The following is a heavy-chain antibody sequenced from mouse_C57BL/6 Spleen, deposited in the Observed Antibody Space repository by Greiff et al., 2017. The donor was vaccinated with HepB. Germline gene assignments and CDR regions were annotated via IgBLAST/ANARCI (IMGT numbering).Heavy chain of an antibody. Sequence: VQLQQSGPELVKPGASVKISCKASGYTFTDYYMNWVKQSHGKSLEWIGDINPNNGGTSYNQKFKGKATLTVDKSSSTAYMELRSLTSEDSAVCYCARPDYWGQGTTLTVSS. V-gene: IGHV1-26*01. CDR1: GYTFTDYY. CDR2: INPNNGGT. CDR3: ARPDY. J-gene: IGHJ2*01.